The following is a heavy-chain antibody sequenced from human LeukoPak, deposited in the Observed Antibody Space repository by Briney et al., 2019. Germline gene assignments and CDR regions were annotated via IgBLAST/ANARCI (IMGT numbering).Heavy chain of an antibody. CDR2: IHSGGTT. V-gene: IGHV4-4*07. J-gene: IGHJ6*03. Sequence: SETLSLTCTVSGGSISSYHWSWIRQAAGRGLEWIGRIHSGGTTNYNPSLESRLTFSLDTSQNQFSLKLNSVTAADTAVYYCARDSPDGYTSGHYYYYLDVWGKGTTVTVSS. D-gene: IGHD5-18*01. CDR1: GGSISSYH. CDR3: ARDSPDGYTSGHYYYYLDV.